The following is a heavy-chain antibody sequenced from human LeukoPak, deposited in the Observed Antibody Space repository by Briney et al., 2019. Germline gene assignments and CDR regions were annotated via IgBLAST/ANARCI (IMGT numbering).Heavy chain of an antibody. D-gene: IGHD2-2*02. CDR3: ASGYCSSTSCYTGGFDP. CDR2: INHSGST. CDR1: GGSFSGYY. V-gene: IGHV4-34*01. J-gene: IGHJ5*02. Sequence: SETLSLTCAVYGGSFSGYYWSWIRQPPGKGLEWIVEINHSGSTNYNPSLKSRVTISVDTSKNQFSLKLSSVTAADTAVYYCASGYCSSTSCYTGGFDPWGQGTLVTVSS.